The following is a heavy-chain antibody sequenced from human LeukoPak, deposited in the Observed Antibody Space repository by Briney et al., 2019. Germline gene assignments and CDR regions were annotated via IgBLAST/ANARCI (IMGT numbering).Heavy chain of an antibody. CDR2: IYYSGST. V-gene: IGHV4-31*03. J-gene: IGHJ4*02. CDR1: GGSISSGGYY. Sequence: SEALSLTCTVSGGSISSGGYYWSWIRQHPGKGLEWIGYIYYSGSTYYNPSLKSRVTISVDTSKNQFSLKLSSVTAADTAVYYCARAGGFFSPFGYWGQGTLVTVSS. CDR3: ARAGGFFSPFGY. D-gene: IGHD3-3*01.